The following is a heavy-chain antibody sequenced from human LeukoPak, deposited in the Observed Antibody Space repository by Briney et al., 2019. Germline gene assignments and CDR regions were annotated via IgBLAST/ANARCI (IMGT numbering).Heavy chain of an antibody. CDR3: ARGELGAVATFDY. CDR1: GYTFTSYY. Sequence: GASVKVSCKASGYTFTSYYIHWVRQAPGQGLEWMGIINPRGGRATYAQKFQGRVTMTRDASTSTAYMELSSLRSEDTAVYYCARGELGAVATFDYWGQGTLVTVSS. V-gene: IGHV1-46*01. CDR2: INPRGGRA. D-gene: IGHD6-19*01. J-gene: IGHJ4*02.